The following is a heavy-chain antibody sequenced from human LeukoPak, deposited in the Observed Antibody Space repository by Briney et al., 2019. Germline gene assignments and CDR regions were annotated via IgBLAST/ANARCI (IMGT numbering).Heavy chain of an antibody. CDR1: GYRFTTYW. CDR3: ARDVGYCSGGSCYSDY. CDR2: IYPSDSDT. Sequence: GESLKISCKGSGYRFTTYWIGWVRQMPGKGLEWMGLIYPSDSDTRYSPSFQGQVTISVDKSISTAYLQWNSLKASDTAMYYCARDVGYCSGGSCYSDYWGQGTLVTVSS. J-gene: IGHJ4*02. D-gene: IGHD2-15*01. V-gene: IGHV5-51*01.